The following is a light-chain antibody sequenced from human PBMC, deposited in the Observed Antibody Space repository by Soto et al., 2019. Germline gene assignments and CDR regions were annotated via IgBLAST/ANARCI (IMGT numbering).Light chain of an antibody. Sequence: QSVLTQPASVSGSPGQSITISCTGTSSDVGGSNHVSWYQQHPGKAPKLMIYGVSNRPSGFSNRVSGSKSGNTASLTISGLQAEDEADYYCSSYTSTTLVFGGGTQLTVL. V-gene: IGLV2-14*01. CDR2: GVS. CDR3: SSYTSTTLV. J-gene: IGLJ2*01. CDR1: SSDVGGSNH.